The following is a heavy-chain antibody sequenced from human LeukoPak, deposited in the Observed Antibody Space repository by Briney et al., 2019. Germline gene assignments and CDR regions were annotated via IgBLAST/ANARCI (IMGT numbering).Heavy chain of an antibody. Sequence: SETLSLTCAVYGGSFSGYYWSWIRQPPGQGLEWIGEINHSGSTNYNPSLKSRVTISVDTSKNQFSLKLSSVTAADTAVYYCARGYSSGLVVGWGQGTLVTVSS. J-gene: IGHJ4*02. V-gene: IGHV4-34*01. CDR2: INHSGST. CDR1: GGSFSGYY. D-gene: IGHD6-25*01. CDR3: ARGYSSGLVVG.